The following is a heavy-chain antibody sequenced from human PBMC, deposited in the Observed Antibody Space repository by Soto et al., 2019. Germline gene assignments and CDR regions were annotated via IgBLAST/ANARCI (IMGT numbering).Heavy chain of an antibody. CDR3: ARDREGHYGDYYFDY. CDR1: GGSISSGGYY. Sequence: SETLSLTCNVSGGSISSGGYYWSWIRQHPGKGLEWIGYIYYSGSTYYNPSLKSRVTISVDTSKNQFSLKLSSVTAADTAVYYCARDREGHYGDYYFDYWGQGTLVTV. J-gene: IGHJ4*02. V-gene: IGHV4-31*03. D-gene: IGHD4-17*01. CDR2: IYYSGST.